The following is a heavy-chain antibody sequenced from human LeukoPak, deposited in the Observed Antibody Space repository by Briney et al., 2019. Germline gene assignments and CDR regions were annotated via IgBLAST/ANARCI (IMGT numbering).Heavy chain of an antibody. D-gene: IGHD4-17*01. CDR2: IYSGGST. CDR1: GFTVSSNY. J-gene: IGHJ4*02. V-gene: IGHV3-53*01. CDR3: ARDQPGDYGAGYFDY. Sequence: GGSLRLSCAASGFTVSSNYMSWVRQAPGKGLEWVSVIYSGGSTYYADSVKGRFTISRDNSKNTLYLQMNSLRAEDTAVYYCARDQPGDYGAGYFDYWGQGTLVTISS.